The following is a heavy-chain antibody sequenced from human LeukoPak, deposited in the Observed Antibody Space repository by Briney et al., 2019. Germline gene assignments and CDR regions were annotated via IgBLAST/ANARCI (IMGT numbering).Heavy chain of an antibody. D-gene: IGHD5-12*01. CDR1: GGSFRSST. J-gene: IGHJ5*02. CDR3: ARGPLHVALSSGSLKWLDP. CDR2: TIPIFGGP. Sequence: SVKVSCKVSGGSFRSSTFAWVRQAPGRGLEWMGGTIPIFGGPNYALEFQGRATITTDESTSTVYMELSSLTSEDTAIYYCARGPLHVALSSGSLKWLDPWGQGSLVTVSS. V-gene: IGHV1-69*05.